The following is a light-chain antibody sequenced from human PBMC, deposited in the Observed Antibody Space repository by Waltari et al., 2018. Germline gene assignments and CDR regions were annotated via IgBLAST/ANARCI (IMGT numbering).Light chain of an antibody. CDR1: SPNIGAND. J-gene: IGLJ3*02. CDR2: DDN. CDR3: GTWDSSLAVWM. V-gene: IGLV1-51*02. Sequence: QSLLTQPPSLSAAPGQRVTIYCSGTSPNIGANDVFLYQQFPGKAPRLLIYDDNRRPAGIPDRFSGSKSATSASLAISRLQTGDEADYYCGTWDSSLAVWMFGGGTRLTVL.